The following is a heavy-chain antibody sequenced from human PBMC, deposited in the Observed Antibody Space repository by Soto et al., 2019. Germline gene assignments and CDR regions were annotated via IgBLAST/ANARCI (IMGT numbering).Heavy chain of an antibody. Sequence: QITLKESGPPLVRPAQTLTLTCAFSGFSLTTTHMAVAWIRQPPGKALEWLALISWDDDKRYSPSLKNRLAISKDTSRNRVLLTSTNMNPEDTGTYFCAHAGDYDLLSFDHWGPGTLVTVSS. J-gene: IGHJ4*02. CDR1: GFSLTTTHMA. CDR2: ISWDDDK. V-gene: IGHV2-5*02. D-gene: IGHD4-17*01. CDR3: AHAGDYDLLSFDH.